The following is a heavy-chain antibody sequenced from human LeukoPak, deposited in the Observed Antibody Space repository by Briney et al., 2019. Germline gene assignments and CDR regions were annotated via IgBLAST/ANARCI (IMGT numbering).Heavy chain of an antibody. V-gene: IGHV4-59*08. CDR2: IYYTGST. CDR1: GASRSDYY. Sequence: PSETLCLTCTVSGASRSDYYWSWIRQPPGKGLEWIGYIYYTGSTNYNPSLKSRVTMSVDTSKNQISLKLSSVTAADSAVYYCVRRVRYFGQNDYWGQGTLVTVSS. J-gene: IGHJ4*02. D-gene: IGHD3-9*01. CDR3: VRRVRYFGQNDY.